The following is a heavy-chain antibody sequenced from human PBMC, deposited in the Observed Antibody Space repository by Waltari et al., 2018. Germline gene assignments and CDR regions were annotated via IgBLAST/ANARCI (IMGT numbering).Heavy chain of an antibody. Sequence: QVQLVQSGAEVKKPGSSVKVSCKASGGTFSSYAISWVRQAPGQGLEWMGRISPIFGTANYAQKFQGRGTITADKSTSTAYMELSSLRSEDTAVYYCARDITGTLGNAFDIWGQGTMVTVSS. CDR1: GGTFSSYA. J-gene: IGHJ3*02. CDR2: ISPIFGTA. CDR3: ARDITGTLGNAFDI. D-gene: IGHD1-20*01. V-gene: IGHV1-69*08.